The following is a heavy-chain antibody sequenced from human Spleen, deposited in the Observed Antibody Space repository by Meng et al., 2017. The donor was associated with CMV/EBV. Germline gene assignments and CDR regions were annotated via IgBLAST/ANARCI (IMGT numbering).Heavy chain of an antibody. Sequence: GESLKISCAASGFTFSGSAMHWVRQASGKGLEWVGRIRSKANSYATAYAASVKGRFTISRDDSKNTAYLQMNSLKTEDTAVYYCARDWDTGIWGQGTLVTVSS. CDR2: IRSKANSYAT. J-gene: IGHJ4*02. CDR3: ARDWDTGI. D-gene: IGHD1-14*01. CDR1: GFTFSGSA. V-gene: IGHV3-73*01.